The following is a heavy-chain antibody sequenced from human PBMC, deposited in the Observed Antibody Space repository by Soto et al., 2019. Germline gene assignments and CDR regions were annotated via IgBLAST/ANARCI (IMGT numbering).Heavy chain of an antibody. CDR2: ILSVNGNT. CDR1: GYTFTDYA. J-gene: IGHJ4*02. CDR3: ARGRRSCTDTYCYTDFDY. D-gene: IGHD2-2*02. V-gene: IGHV1-3*01. Sequence: QVQLVQSGAEVKTPGASVKISCKASGYTFTDYAIHWVRQAPGQRLEWLGWILSVNGNTQYSQRFQGRLTITRDTSASTAYMDLSSLTSEDTAVYYCARGRRSCTDTYCYTDFDYWGQGSLVTVSS.